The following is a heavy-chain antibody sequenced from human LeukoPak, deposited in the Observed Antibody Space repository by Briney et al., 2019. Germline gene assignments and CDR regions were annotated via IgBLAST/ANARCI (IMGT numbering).Heavy chain of an antibody. CDR2: IIPILGIA. CDR1: GGTFSSYA. CDR3: ARDCSSTSCYTPLPLDAFDI. J-gene: IGHJ3*02. D-gene: IGHD2-2*02. Sequence: SVKVSCKASGGTFSSYAISWVRQAPGQGLEWMGRIIPILGIANYAQKFQGRVTITADKSTSTAYMELSSLRSEDTAVYYCARDCSSTSCYTPLPLDAFDIWGQGTMVTVSS. V-gene: IGHV1-69*04.